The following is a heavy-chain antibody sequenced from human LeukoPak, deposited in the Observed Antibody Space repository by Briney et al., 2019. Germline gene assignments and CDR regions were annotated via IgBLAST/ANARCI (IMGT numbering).Heavy chain of an antibody. CDR2: ISAYNGNT. CDR3: ARDPPPNKQGY. CDR1: GYTFTIYG. Sequence: GASVTVSFTASGYTFTIYGISWVRQAPGQGLEWMGWISAYNGNTNYAQKLQGRVTMTTDTSTSTAYMELRSLRSEDTAVYYCARDPPPNKQGYWGQGTLVTVSS. J-gene: IGHJ4*02. V-gene: IGHV1-18*01.